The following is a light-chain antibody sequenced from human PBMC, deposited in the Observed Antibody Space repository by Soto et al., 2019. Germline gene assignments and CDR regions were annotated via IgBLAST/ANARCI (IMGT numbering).Light chain of an antibody. J-gene: IGLJ1*01. CDR2: DVS. Sequence: QSVLTQPASVSGSPGQSITISCTGTSSDVGGYNYVSWYQQHPGKAPKLMIYDVSNRHSGVSNRFSGSKSGNTASLTISGLQAEDEADYYCSSYTSSSTLYVVGTGTKVTVL. CDR3: SSYTSSSTLYV. CDR1: SSDVGGYNY. V-gene: IGLV2-14*01.